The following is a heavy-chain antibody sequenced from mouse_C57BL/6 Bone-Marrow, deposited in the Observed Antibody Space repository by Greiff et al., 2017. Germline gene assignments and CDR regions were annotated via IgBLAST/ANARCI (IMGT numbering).Heavy chain of an antibody. D-gene: IGHD2-5*01. CDR3: ARKGNYSNYVYAMDY. CDR2: IYPGSGNT. Sequence: QVQLQQSGAELVRPGASVKLSCKASGYTFTDYYINWVKQRPGQGLEWIARIYPGSGNTYYNEKFKGKATLTAEKSSSTAYMQLSSLTSEDSAVYLCARKGNYSNYVYAMDYWGQGTSDTVSS. V-gene: IGHV1-76*01. CDR1: GYTFTDYY. J-gene: IGHJ4*01.